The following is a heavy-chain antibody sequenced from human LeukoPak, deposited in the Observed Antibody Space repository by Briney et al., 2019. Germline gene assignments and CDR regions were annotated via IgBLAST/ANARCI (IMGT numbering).Heavy chain of an antibody. CDR1: RFTFRNHG. CDR3: ARDRDARYLDY. V-gene: IGHV3-33*01. CDR2: IWYDGSNE. Sequence: GRSLRLSCAASRFTFRNHGMHWVRQAPGKGLEWVAVIWYDGSNEYYADSVKGRFTISRDNPKNTLYLQMNSLRAEDTAVYYCARDRDARYLDYWGQGTLVTVSS. D-gene: IGHD6-6*01. J-gene: IGHJ4*02.